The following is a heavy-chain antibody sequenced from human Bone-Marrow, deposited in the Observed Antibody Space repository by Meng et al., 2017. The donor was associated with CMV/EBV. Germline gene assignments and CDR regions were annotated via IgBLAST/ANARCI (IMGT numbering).Heavy chain of an antibody. CDR1: GFTFSSYW. Sequence: GESLKISCAASGFTFSSYWMHWVRQAPGKGLVWVSRINSDGSSTSYADSVKGRFTISRDNAKNTLYLQMNSLRVEDTAVYYCARVAREVSSVPIPYLDYWGQGALVTVSS. J-gene: IGHJ4*02. CDR2: INSDGSST. CDR3: ARVAREVSSVPIPYLDY. V-gene: IGHV3-74*01.